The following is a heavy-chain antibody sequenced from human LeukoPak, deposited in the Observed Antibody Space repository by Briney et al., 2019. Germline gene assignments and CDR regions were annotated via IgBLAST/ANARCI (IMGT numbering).Heavy chain of an antibody. CDR2: TRYDGSVN. Sequence: GGSLRLSCAASGFTFTSYAMHWVRQAPGKGLEWVAFTRYDGSVNYYSDSVTGRFTISRDNSKNTVDLQMNSLRPEDTAVYYCAKDHWGPSSFFEYWGQGTLVIVSS. D-gene: IGHD7-27*01. CDR3: AKDHWGPSSFFEY. V-gene: IGHV3-30*02. CDR1: GFTFTSYA. J-gene: IGHJ4*02.